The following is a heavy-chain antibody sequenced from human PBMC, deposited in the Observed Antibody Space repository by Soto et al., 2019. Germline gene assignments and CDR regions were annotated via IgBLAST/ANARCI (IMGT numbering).Heavy chain of an antibody. Sequence: GASVKVSCKASGGTFSSYSISWVLQAPGQGLEWMGGIIPIFGTANYAQKFQGRVTITADESTSTAYMELSSLRSEDTAVYYCARDIGSGCLDPWGQGTLVTVSS. CDR3: ARDIGSGCLDP. J-gene: IGHJ5*02. CDR2: IIPIFGTA. D-gene: IGHD6-19*01. V-gene: IGHV1-69*13. CDR1: GGTFSSYS.